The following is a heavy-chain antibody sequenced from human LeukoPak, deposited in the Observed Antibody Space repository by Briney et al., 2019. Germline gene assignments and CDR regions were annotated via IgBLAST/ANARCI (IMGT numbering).Heavy chain of an antibody. J-gene: IGHJ4*02. CDR1: GFTFSNYG. CDR3: AKVSLEKQLWLPFDY. CDR2: ISYDGSLK. V-gene: IGHV3-30*18. Sequence: GQSLRLSCAGSGFTFSNYGIHWVRQAPGNGLEWITTISYDGSLKYYADSVRGRFTISRDNSKNTLYLQMNSLRTEDTAVYYCAKVSLEKQLWLPFDYWGQGTLVTVSS. D-gene: IGHD5-18*01.